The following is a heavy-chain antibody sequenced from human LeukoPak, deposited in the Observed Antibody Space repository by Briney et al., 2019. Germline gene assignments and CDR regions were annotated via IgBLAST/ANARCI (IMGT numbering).Heavy chain of an antibody. D-gene: IGHD5-24*01. J-gene: IGHJ4*02. CDR2: INHSGNT. Sequence: SETLSLTCAVYGGSVSDYYWTWIRQPPGKGLEWIGEINHSGNTNYNPSLKSRLTISVATSKNQFSLKLTSVTAAATAVYYCARPNFLYNYAHGYWGQGTLVTVSS. V-gene: IGHV4-34*01. CDR3: ARPNFLYNYAHGY. CDR1: GGSVSDYY.